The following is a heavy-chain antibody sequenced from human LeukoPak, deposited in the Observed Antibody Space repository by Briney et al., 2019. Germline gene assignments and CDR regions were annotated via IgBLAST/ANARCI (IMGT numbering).Heavy chain of an antibody. CDR3: ASGRCGGGSCYHAY. D-gene: IGHD2-15*01. Sequence: GGSLRLSCAASGFTFSSYEMNWVRQAPGKGLEWISYISSSGTTIYYADSVKGRFTISRDNAKNPLYLQMNSLRAEDTAVYYCASGRCGGGSCYHAYWGQGTLVTVSS. CDR2: ISSSGTTI. J-gene: IGHJ4*02. CDR1: GFTFSSYE. V-gene: IGHV3-48*03.